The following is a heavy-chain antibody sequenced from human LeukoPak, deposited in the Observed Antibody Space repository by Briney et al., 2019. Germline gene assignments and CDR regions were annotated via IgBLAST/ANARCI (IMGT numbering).Heavy chain of an antibody. V-gene: IGHV4-39*07. CDR3: ARFFRGQDSSGFDY. Sequence: KTSETLSLTCTVPGGSISSSSYYWGWIRQPPGKGLEWIGSIYYSGSTYYNPSLKSRVTISVDTSKNQFSLKLSSVTAADTAVYYCARFFRGQDSSGFDYWGQGTLVTVSS. D-gene: IGHD3-22*01. J-gene: IGHJ4*02. CDR2: IYYSGST. CDR1: GGSISSSSYY.